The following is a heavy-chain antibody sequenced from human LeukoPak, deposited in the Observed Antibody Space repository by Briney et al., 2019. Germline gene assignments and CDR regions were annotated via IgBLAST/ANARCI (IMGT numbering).Heavy chain of an antibody. J-gene: IGHJ4*02. CDR1: GFTFSSYA. D-gene: IGHD1-1*01. CDR3: VKGPFATTGTTHFDY. CDR2: ISSNGGST. V-gene: IGHV3-64D*06. Sequence: GGSLRLSCSASGFTFSSYAMHWVRQAPGKGLEYVSAISSNGGSTYYADSVKDRFTISRDNSKNTLYLQMSSLRAEDTAVYYCVKGPFATTGTTHFDYWGQGTLVTVSS.